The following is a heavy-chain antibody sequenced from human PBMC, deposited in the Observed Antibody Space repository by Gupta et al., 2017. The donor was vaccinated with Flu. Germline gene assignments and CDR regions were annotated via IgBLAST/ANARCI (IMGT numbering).Heavy chain of an antibody. CDR2: IIPILGIA. D-gene: IGHD2-2*01. Sequence: EVKQPGSSVKVSCKASGGTFSSYTISWVRQAPGQGLEWMGRIIPILGIANYAQKFQGRVTITADKSTSTAYMELSSLRSEDTAVYYWARATAIDIVVVPAAPMDVWGQGTTVTVSS. V-gene: IGHV1-69*02. CDR3: ARATAIDIVVVPAAPMDV. J-gene: IGHJ6*02. CDR1: GGTFSSYT.